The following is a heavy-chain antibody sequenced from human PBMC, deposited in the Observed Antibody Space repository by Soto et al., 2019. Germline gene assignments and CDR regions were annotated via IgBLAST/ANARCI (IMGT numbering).Heavy chain of an antibody. Sequence: GGSLRLSCEASGFTFSGFDMHWVRQPTGKGLEWVSSIGTAGDTYYAVSVKGRFTISRDNAKNSLSLQMNSLRAGDMAVYFCAKSQEIGTHFFDSWGQGTQVTV. CDR3: AKSQEIGTHFFDS. CDR2: IGTAGDT. CDR1: GFTFSGFD. D-gene: IGHD6-13*01. V-gene: IGHV3-13*01. J-gene: IGHJ4*02.